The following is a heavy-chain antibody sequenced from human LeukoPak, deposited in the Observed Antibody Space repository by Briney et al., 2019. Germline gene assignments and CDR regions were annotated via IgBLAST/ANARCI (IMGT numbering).Heavy chain of an antibody. J-gene: IGHJ4*02. V-gene: IGHV3-43*01. D-gene: IGHD3-22*01. Sequence: GGSLRLSCAASGFTFEDFTMHWVRQVPGKTLEWVSLVSWDGTAYYSDSVKGRFTISRDNGENSLYLQMETLRTEDTAFYYFAKDLTFESSGSVIENWGLGTLVTVSS. CDR1: GFTFEDFT. CDR3: AKDLTFESSGSVIEN. CDR2: VSWDGTA.